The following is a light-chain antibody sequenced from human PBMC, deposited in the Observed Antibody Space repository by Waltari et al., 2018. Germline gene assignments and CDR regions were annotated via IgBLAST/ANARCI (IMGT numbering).Light chain of an antibody. Sequence: QSALTQPTSMSGSPGPSITISCSGTSNDVGGYNYVSWYQQHSGKAPKLIIYDVTSRPSGVSDRFSGSKSGNTASLTISGLQLDDEAYYFCASYTTTSLGVFGGGTKVTVL. V-gene: IGLV2-14*03. CDR2: DVT. CDR1: SNDVGGYNY. CDR3: ASYTTTSLGV. J-gene: IGLJ3*02.